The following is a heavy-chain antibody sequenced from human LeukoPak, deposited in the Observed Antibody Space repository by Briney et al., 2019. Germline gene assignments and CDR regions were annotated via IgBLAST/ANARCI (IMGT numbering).Heavy chain of an antibody. D-gene: IGHD3-22*01. CDR3: ARGPSEIGGYYPEYFRH. CDR2: IKSDGST. V-gene: IGHV3-74*01. Sequence: GGSLRLSCAASGFTFSTYWMHWVRQAPGKGQGWVSRIKSDGSTNYADSVTGRFTISRDNANNTLSLQMNSLRREDAGVYYCARGPSEIGGYYPEYFRHWGQGTLVTVSS. CDR1: GFTFSTYW. J-gene: IGHJ1*01.